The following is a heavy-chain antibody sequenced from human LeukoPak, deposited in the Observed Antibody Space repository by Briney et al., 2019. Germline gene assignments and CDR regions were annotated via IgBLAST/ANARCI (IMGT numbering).Heavy chain of an antibody. J-gene: IGHJ4*02. CDR2: ISYMGDHR. D-gene: IGHD6-25*01. CDR1: GFTFSDCD. CDR3: GKAFPPLRVAAAGDY. V-gene: IGHV3-21*06. Sequence: GESLRLSCTASGFTFSDCDMSWFRLAPGKGLQWVSSISYMGDHRYYADSAKGRFTISRDNAKNSLYLQMDNLRADDTAVYYCGKAFPPLRVAAAGDYWGQGTLVTVSS.